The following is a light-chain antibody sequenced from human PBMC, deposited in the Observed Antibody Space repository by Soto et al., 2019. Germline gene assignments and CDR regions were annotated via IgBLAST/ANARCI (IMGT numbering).Light chain of an antibody. CDR3: SSYASSNSYV. CDR2: EVN. CDR1: SSDVGGYNY. J-gene: IGLJ1*01. Sequence: QSALTQPPSASGSPGQSVTISCTGTSSDVGGYNYVSWYQQHPGKAPKLMIYEVNKRPSGVPDRFSGPQSGNTASLTVSGLQAEDEADYYCSSYASSNSYVFGTGTKVTVL. V-gene: IGLV2-8*01.